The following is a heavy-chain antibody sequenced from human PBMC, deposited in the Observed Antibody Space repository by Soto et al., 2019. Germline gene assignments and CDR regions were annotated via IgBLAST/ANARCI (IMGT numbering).Heavy chain of an antibody. CDR1: GFTFSNYA. J-gene: IGHJ6*02. V-gene: IGHV3-23*01. D-gene: IGHD6-19*01. CDR3: AKIESSGWSIRDGLDV. Sequence: EVQLLESGGGLAQPGGSLGLSCAASGFTFSNYALPWVRQAPGKGLQWVSGITGGGDNTYHADSVKGRFTISRDNSKNTLYLQMNSLRAEDTAVYYCAKIESSGWSIRDGLDVWGQGTTVTVSS. CDR2: ITGGGDNT.